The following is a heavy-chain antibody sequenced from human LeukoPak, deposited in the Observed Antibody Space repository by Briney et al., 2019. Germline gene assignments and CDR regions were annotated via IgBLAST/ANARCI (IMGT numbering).Heavy chain of an antibody. CDR2: INEDGSEK. V-gene: IGHV3-7*01. CDR1: GFTFSGFW. Sequence: GRSLRLSCAASGFTFSGFWMTWVSQAPRKGLEWVANINEDGSEKYYVDSVKGRCTISRDNAKKSLSLQMNSLRAEDMGVYYCARGRGIGAWGQGTTVTVSS. J-gene: IGHJ6*02. CDR3: ARGRGIGA.